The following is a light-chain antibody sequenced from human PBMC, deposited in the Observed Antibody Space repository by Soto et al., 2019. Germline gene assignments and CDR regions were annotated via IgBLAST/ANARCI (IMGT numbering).Light chain of an antibody. CDR2: GNI. J-gene: IGLJ1*01. Sequence: QSVLTQPPSVSGAPGQRVTISCTGSSSNIGAGYDVHWYQQLPGTAPKLLIYGNINRPSGVPDRFSGSKSGTSAPLAIAGLQAEDEADYYCQSYENSLSGYVFGTGTKVTVL. CDR1: SSNIGAGYD. V-gene: IGLV1-40*01. CDR3: QSYENSLSGYV.